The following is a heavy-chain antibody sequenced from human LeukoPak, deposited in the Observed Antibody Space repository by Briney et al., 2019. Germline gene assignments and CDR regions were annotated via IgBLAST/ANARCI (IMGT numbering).Heavy chain of an antibody. CDR2: IGYDVSKK. Sequence: GGSLRLSCAASGFTVSSYGMHWVRQAPGKGREWVAVIGYDVSKKYYADSVKGRFTISRDNSKKMLYLQMNSLRAEDTAVYYCARDWNYVPWFDPWGQGTLVTVSS. CDR1: GFTVSSYG. J-gene: IGHJ5*02. V-gene: IGHV3-33*01. CDR3: ARDWNYVPWFDP. D-gene: IGHD1-7*01.